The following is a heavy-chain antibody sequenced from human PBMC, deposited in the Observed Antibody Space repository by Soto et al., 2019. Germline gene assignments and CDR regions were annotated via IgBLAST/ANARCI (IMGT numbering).Heavy chain of an antibody. CDR3: ARGPTGWFGYDY. V-gene: IGHV3-74*01. CDR2: INSGASTT. J-gene: IGHJ4*02. D-gene: IGHD3-10*01. Sequence: EVQLVESGGGLVQPGGSLRLSCAASGFTFSSSWMHWVRQAPGKGLVWVSRINSGASTTNYADSVKGRFTISRDNAKNTLYLQMDSLTAEDTAVYYRARGPTGWFGYDYWGQGTLVTVSS. CDR1: GFTFSSSW.